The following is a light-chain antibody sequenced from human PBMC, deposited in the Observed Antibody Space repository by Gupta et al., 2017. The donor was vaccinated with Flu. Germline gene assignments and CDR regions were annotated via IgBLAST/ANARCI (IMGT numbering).Light chain of an antibody. CDR3: QWNDSISDHRV. V-gene: IGLV3-21*02. J-gene: IGLJ3*02. CDR1: NIGSKS. Sequence: QTARITNGGNNIGSKSLRRDQQRPGQAPGLVVHDDSDRPSVIPERFSVSNSENTATLTISRVEAGDEADYYYQWNDSISDHRVFGRGTKLTVL. CDR2: DDS.